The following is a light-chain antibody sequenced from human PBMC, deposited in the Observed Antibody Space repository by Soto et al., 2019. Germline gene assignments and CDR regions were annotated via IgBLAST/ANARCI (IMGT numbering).Light chain of an antibody. Sequence: HSALTQPASVSGSPGQSITISCTGTSSDVGGYNYVSWYQHHPGKAPKPMIYDFSNRPSGVSNLFSGSKSDNTASLTISGLQPEDEADYYSCSYTTSNTRQIVFGTGTKLTVL. V-gene: IGLV2-14*03. CDR2: DFS. CDR1: SSDVGGYNY. CDR3: CSYTTSNTRQIV. J-gene: IGLJ1*01.